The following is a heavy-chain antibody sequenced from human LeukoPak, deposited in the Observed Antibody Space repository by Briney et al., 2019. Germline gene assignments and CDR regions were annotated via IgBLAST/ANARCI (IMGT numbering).Heavy chain of an antibody. V-gene: IGHV3-33*01. D-gene: IGHD5-18*01. J-gene: IGHJ4*02. CDR3: ARDTEDTAMTIDY. CDR2: IWYDGSNK. CDR1: GFTFSSYG. Sequence: GRSLRLSCAASGFTFSSYGMHWVRQAPGKGLEWVAVIWYDGSNKYYADSVKGRFTISRDNSKNTLHLQMNSLRAEDTAVYYCARDTEDTAMTIDYWGQGTLVTVSS.